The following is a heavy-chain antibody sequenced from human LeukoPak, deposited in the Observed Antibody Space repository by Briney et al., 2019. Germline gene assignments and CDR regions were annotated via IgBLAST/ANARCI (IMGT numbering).Heavy chain of an antibody. J-gene: IGHJ4*02. CDR1: GYSFTSYG. CDR3: ARDGDGETDIVVVPGHSSSWELIRDY. Sequence: ALAQVSCKATGYSFTSYGISGVRQASEQGLEWMGWISAYNGNTNYAQKLQGRVTMTTDTSTSTAYMELRSLRSDDTAVYYCARDGDGETDIVVVPGHSSSWELIRDYWGQGTLVTVSS. CDR2: ISAYNGNT. V-gene: IGHV1-18*01. D-gene: IGHD2-2*01.